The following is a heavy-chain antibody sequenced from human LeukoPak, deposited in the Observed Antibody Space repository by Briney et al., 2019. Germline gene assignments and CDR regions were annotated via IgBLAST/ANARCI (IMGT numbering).Heavy chain of an antibody. V-gene: IGHV4-4*07. D-gene: IGHD3-9*01. J-gene: IGHJ5*02. CDR1: GDSIKRNY. CDR3: ARQDSRLGFDP. Sequence: SETLCLTCTVSGDSIKRNYWSWIRQPAGKGLEWIGRIYDTGPTDYNPSLKSRVTMSADASRNQVSLELRSVTAADTAVYYCARQDSRLGFDPWGQGTLVTVSS. CDR2: IYDTGPT.